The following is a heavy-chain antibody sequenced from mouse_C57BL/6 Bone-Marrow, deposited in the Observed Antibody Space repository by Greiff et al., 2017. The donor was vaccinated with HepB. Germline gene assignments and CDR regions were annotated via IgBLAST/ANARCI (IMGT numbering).Heavy chain of an antibody. D-gene: IGHD1-1*01. CDR1: GFNIKDDY. CDR2: IDPENGDT. V-gene: IGHV14-4*01. J-gene: IGHJ2*01. CDR3: TPYYYGSA. Sequence: VQPQQSGAELVRPGASVKLSCTASGFNIKDDYMHWVKQRPEQGLEWIGWIDPENGDTEYASKFQGKATITADTSSNTAYLQLSSLTSEDTAVYYCTPYYYGSAWGQGTTLTVSS.